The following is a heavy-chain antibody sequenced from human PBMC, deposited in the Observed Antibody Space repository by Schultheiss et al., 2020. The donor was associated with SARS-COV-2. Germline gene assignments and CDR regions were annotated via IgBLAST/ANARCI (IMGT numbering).Heavy chain of an antibody. V-gene: IGHV4-39*07. CDR2: IYHSGST. Sequence: GSLRLSCTVSGGSISSSSYYWSWIRQPPGKGLEWIGNIYHSGSTYYNPSLKSRVTISVDTSKNQFSLKLSSVTAADTAVYYCARRARETTVTYWYFDLWGRGTLVTVSS. CDR1: GGSISSSSYY. CDR3: ARRARETTVTYWYFDL. D-gene: IGHD4-17*01. J-gene: IGHJ2*01.